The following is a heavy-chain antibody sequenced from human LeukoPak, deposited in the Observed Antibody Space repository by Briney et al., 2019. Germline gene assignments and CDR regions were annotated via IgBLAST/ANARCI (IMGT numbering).Heavy chain of an antibody. Sequence: SETLSLTCTVSGGSISTGSYYWSWIRQPAGKGLEWIGRIYTSGSTDYNPSLKSRVTMSVDTSKNQFSLKLSSVTAADTAVYYCARGRVGYFDYWGQGTLVTVSS. J-gene: IGHJ4*02. CDR1: GGSISTGSYY. CDR2: IYTSGST. D-gene: IGHD1-26*01. CDR3: ARGRVGYFDY. V-gene: IGHV4-61*02.